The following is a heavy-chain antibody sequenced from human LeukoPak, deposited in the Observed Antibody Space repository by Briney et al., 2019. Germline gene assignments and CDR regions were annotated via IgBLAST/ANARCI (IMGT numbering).Heavy chain of an antibody. Sequence: GGSLRLSGAASGFSFSTYWMTWVRQAPGKGLEWVANINQAGSEKYSVDSVKGRFAISRDNAKNSLYLQMNSLRAADTAVYFCARVSFGDLFLDSWGQGTLVTVSS. CDR1: GFSFSTYW. CDR2: INQAGSEK. D-gene: IGHD3-10*01. V-gene: IGHV3-7*04. J-gene: IGHJ4*02. CDR3: ARVSFGDLFLDS.